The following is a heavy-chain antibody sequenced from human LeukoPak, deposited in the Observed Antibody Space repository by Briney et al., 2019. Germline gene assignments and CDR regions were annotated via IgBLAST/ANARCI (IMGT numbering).Heavy chain of an antibody. CDR1: GGSISSSSYY. V-gene: IGHV4-39*01. CDR2: IYYSGST. D-gene: IGHD3-9*01. J-gene: IGHJ5*02. Sequence: EPSETLSLTCTVSGGSISSSSYYWGWIRQPPGKGLEWIGSIYYSGSTYYNPSLKSRVTISVDTSKNQFSLKLSSVTAADTAVYYCARHYPYDILTGYYNPSVPLGGWFDPWGQGTLVTVSS. CDR3: ARHYPYDILTGYYNPSVPLGGWFDP.